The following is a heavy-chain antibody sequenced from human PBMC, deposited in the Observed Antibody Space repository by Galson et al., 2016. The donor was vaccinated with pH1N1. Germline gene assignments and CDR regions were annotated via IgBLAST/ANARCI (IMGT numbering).Heavy chain of an antibody. J-gene: IGHJ6*03. Sequence: LSLTCTVSGDSVTSGSYYWSWVRQPAGKGLEWVGHIFTRGTTNYNPSLKSRVIISVDTSKNQVSLKLNSVTAADTAVYYCAREGWNDVDLDYFYIDVWGKGTTVTVSS. D-gene: IGHD1-1*01. CDR1: GDSVTSGSYY. CDR2: IFTRGTT. CDR3: AREGWNDVDLDYFYIDV. V-gene: IGHV4-61*09.